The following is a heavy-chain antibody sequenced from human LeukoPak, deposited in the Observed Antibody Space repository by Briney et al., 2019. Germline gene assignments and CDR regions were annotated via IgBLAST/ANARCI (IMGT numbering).Heavy chain of an antibody. CDR2: IIPILGIA. CDR3: ARDNSSAAGDY. Sequence: SVKVSCKASGGTFSSYTISWVRQAPGQGVEWMGRIIPILGIANYAQKFQGRVTITADKATSTAYMELSSLRSEDTAVYYCARDNSSAAGDYWGQGTLVTVSS. V-gene: IGHV1-69*04. CDR1: GGTFSSYT. D-gene: IGHD6-6*01. J-gene: IGHJ4*02.